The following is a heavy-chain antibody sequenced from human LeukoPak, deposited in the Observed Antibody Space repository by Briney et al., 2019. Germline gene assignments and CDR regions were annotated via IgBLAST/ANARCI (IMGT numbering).Heavy chain of an antibody. Sequence: NPSETLSLTCTVSGGSISSSSYYWGWIRQPPGKGLELIGSIYFSGSTAYSPSLKSRVNISVDTSKNQFSLKLSSVTAADTAVYFCASRPTTWGFFDSWGQGTLVTVSS. CDR2: IYFSGST. V-gene: IGHV4-39*01. CDR3: ASRPTTWGFFDS. D-gene: IGHD4-17*01. CDR1: GGSISSSSYY. J-gene: IGHJ4*02.